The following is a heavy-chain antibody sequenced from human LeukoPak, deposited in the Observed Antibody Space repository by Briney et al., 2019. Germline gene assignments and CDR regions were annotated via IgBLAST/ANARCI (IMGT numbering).Heavy chain of an antibody. CDR3: ANHYYDSSGYMS. J-gene: IGHJ4*02. D-gene: IGHD3-22*01. CDR1: GFTFSSYG. CDR2: IRYDGSNK. Sequence: GGSLRLSCAASGFTFSSYGMHWVRQAPGKGLEWVAFIRYDGSNKYYADSVKGRFTISRDNSKNTLYLQMNSLRAEDTAVYYCANHYYDSSGYMSWGQGTLVTVSS. V-gene: IGHV3-30*02.